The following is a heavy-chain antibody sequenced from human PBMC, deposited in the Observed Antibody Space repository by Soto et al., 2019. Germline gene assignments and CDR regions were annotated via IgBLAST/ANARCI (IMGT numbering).Heavy chain of an antibody. D-gene: IGHD4-4*01. CDR1: GFTFSSYD. CDR3: ARGTMTGVGTVTPFY. V-gene: IGHV3-13*01. CDR2: IGTAGDT. J-gene: IGHJ4*02. Sequence: GGSLRLSCAASGFTFSSYDMHWVRQATGKGLEWVSAIGTAGDTYYPGSVKGRFTISRENAKNSLYLQMNSLRAEDTAVYYCARGTMTGVGTVTPFYWGQGTLVTVSS.